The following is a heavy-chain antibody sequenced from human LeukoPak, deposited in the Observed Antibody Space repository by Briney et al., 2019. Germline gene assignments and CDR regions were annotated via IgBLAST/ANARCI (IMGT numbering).Heavy chain of an antibody. J-gene: IGHJ6*03. D-gene: IGHD1-26*01. V-gene: IGHV1-69*04. Sequence: SVKVSCKASGDTFSSYAISWVRQAPGQGLEWMGRIIPILGIANYAQKFQGRVTITTDESTSTAYMELSSLRSEDTAVYYCARDSTVGATRNYYYYMDVWGKGTTVTVSS. CDR2: IIPILGIA. CDR1: GDTFSSYA. CDR3: ARDSTVGATRNYYYYMDV.